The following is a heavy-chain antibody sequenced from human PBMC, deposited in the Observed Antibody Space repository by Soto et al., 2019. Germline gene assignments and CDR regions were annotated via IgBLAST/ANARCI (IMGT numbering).Heavy chain of an antibody. V-gene: IGHV3-9*01. CDR1: GFPFEDYA. D-gene: IGHD3-10*01. CDR2: ISWNSGSI. CDR3: AKGGARGVTPPDY. Sequence: GGSLRLACAASGFPFEDYAIHGVRQATGKGLEWVSGISWNSGSIGYAGSVKGRFTISRDNAKNSLYLQMNSLRAEDTALYYCAKGGARGVTPPDYWGPGTLVTVSS. J-gene: IGHJ4*02.